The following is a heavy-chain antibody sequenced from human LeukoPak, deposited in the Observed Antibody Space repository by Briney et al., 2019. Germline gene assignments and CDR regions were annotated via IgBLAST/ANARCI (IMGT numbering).Heavy chain of an antibody. Sequence: SVKVSCKASGGTFSSYAISWVRQAPGQGLEWMGGIIPIFGTANYAQKFQGRVTITTDESTSTAYMELSSLRSEDMAVYYCARDCGYSYGYSYYYHYMDVWGKGTTVTVSS. J-gene: IGHJ6*03. CDR3: ARDCGYSYGYSYYYHYMDV. CDR1: GGTFSSYA. D-gene: IGHD5-18*01. CDR2: IIPIFGTA. V-gene: IGHV1-69*05.